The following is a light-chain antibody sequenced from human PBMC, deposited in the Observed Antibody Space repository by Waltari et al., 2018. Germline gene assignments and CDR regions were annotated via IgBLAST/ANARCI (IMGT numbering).Light chain of an antibody. CDR2: DVG. CDR3: SSYTSSSTYV. CDR1: SSDVGGYNY. J-gene: IGLJ1*01. Sequence: QSALTQPASVSGSPGQSITISCTGTSSDVGGYNYVPWYQQSPGKVPKLMFYDVGNRPSGASNRFSGSKSGNTASLTISGLQAGDEADYYCSSYTSSSTYVFGTGTQVTVL. V-gene: IGLV2-14*01.